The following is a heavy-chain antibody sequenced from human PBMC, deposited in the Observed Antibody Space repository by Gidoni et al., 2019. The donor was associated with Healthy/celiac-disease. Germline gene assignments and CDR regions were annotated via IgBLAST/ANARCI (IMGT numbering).Heavy chain of an antibody. CDR2: IYPGDSDT. Sequence: EVQLVQSGAEVKRPGESLKISCTGSGYSVTSYWIGWVRQMPGKGLEWMGIIYPGDSDTRYSPSFQGQVTISADKSISTAYLQWSSLKASDTAMYYCARRKDTAMATPYFDYWGQGTLVTVSS. J-gene: IGHJ4*02. CDR3: ARRKDTAMATPYFDY. V-gene: IGHV5-51*01. CDR1: GYSVTSYW. D-gene: IGHD5-18*01.